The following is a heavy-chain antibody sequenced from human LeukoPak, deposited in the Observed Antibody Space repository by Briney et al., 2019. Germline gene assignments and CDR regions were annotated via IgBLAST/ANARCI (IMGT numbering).Heavy chain of an antibody. J-gene: IGHJ4*02. V-gene: IGHV4-59*01. CDR3: VRGARHAGDY. D-gene: IGHD2-8*01. CDR2: IYSSGST. CDR1: GGSISRYY. Sequence: SETLSLTCTVSGGSISRYYWSWIRQPPGKGLEWLGYIYSSGSTIYNPSLKSRVTISVDTSKNQISLKVTSVTAADTAVYYCVRGARHAGDYWGQGSLVTVSS.